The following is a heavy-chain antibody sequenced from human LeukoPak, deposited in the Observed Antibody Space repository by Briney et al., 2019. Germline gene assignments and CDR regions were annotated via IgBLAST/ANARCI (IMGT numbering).Heavy chain of an antibody. D-gene: IGHD3-16*02. Sequence: GGSLRLSCAASGFTFSSYGMHWVRQAPGKGLEWVAVIWYDGSNKYYADSVKGRFTISRDNSKNTLYLQMNSLRAEDTAVYYCASGYDYVWGSYRYTPLDYWGQGTLVTVSS. J-gene: IGHJ4*02. V-gene: IGHV3-33*01. CDR1: GFTFSSYG. CDR3: ASGYDYVWGSYRYTPLDY. CDR2: IWYDGSNK.